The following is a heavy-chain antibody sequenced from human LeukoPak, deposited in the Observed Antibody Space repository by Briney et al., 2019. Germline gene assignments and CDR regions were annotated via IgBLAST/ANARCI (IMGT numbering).Heavy chain of an antibody. CDR3: ARESPRMVRGVSDY. J-gene: IGHJ4*02. CDR1: GYTFTTYT. CDR2: INTGNGNT. D-gene: IGHD3-10*01. Sequence: ASVKVSCKAFGYTFTTYTMHWVRQAPGQRLEWMGWINTGNGNTKYSQKFQGRVTITADESTSTAYMELSSLRSEDTAVYYCARESPRMVRGVSDYWGQGTLVTVSS. V-gene: IGHV1-3*04.